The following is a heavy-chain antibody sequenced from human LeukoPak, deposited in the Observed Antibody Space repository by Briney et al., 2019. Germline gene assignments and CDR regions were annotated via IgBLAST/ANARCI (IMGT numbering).Heavy chain of an antibody. D-gene: IGHD2-8*01. J-gene: IGHJ4*02. V-gene: IGHV1-69*01. CDR3: AETHGVP. CDR1: GGTFSTYT. CDR2: SIPVFGTA. Sequence: SGKLSSKASGGTFSTYTINWVRQAPGQGHEWRGGSIPVFGTANYVQKFQGRVTITADESTSTAYMELSSLRSEDTAVYYCAETHGVPWGQGTLVTVSS.